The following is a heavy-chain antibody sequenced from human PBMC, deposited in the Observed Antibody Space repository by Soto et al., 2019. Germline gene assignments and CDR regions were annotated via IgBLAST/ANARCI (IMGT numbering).Heavy chain of an antibody. Sequence: ASVKVSCKASGYTFTSYGISWVRQAPGQGLEWMGWISAYNGNTNYAQKLQGRVTMTTDTSTSTAYMELRSLRSDDTAVYYCTRSYRPTYYDFWSGYPSGAFDIWGQGTMVTVSS. CDR3: TRSYRPTYYDFWSGYPSGAFDI. CDR2: ISAYNGNT. J-gene: IGHJ3*02. V-gene: IGHV1-18*04. D-gene: IGHD3-3*01. CDR1: GYTFTSYG.